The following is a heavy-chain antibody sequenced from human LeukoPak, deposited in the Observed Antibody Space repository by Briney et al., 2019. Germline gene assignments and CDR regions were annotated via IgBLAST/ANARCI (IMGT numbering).Heavy chain of an antibody. V-gene: IGHV4-39*07. CDR2: MYYSGST. Sequence: PSETLSLTCSVSGGSINSNNYYWGWIRQPPGKGLEWIGTMYYSGSTYYNPSLKSRVTISVDTSKNQFSLKLSSVTAADTAVYYCATSGYSSGWYRLGYYYMDVWGKGTTVTVSS. CDR3: ATSGYSSGWYRLGYYYMDV. D-gene: IGHD6-19*01. CDR1: GGSINSNNYY. J-gene: IGHJ6*03.